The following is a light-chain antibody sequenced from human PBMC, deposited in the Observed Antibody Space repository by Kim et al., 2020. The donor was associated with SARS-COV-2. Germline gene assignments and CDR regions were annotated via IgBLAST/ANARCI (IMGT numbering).Light chain of an antibody. Sequence: DIQMSQSPSAMSASVGDRVTITCRASQDISDSLAWFQQRPGKVPRRLIYAASSLQSGVPSRFSGSGSGTEFTLTISSLQPEDFATYYCLQHSNYPRTFGGGTKVDIK. J-gene: IGKJ4*01. CDR1: QDISDS. V-gene: IGKV1-17*03. CDR2: AAS. CDR3: LQHSNYPRT.